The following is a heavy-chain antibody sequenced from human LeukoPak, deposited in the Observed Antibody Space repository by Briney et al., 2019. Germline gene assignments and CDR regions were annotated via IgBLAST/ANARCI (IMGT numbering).Heavy chain of an antibody. D-gene: IGHD5-24*01. V-gene: IGHV4-38-2*02. J-gene: IGHJ4*02. CDR2: IYHSGST. CDR1: GYSISSGYY. Sequence: SETLSLTCTVSGYSISSGYYWGWIRQPPGKGLEWIGSIYHSGSTYYNPSLKSRVTISVDTSKNQFSLKLSSVTAADTAVYYCARSPRPRRDGYSMIDYWGQGTLVTVSS. CDR3: ARSPRPRRDGYSMIDY.